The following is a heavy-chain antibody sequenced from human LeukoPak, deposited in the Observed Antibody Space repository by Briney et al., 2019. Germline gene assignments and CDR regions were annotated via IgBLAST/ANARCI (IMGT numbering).Heavy chain of an antibody. V-gene: IGHV3-23*01. D-gene: IGHD6-25*01. Sequence: PGGSLRLSCAASGFTFSSYAMSWVRQAPGKGLEWVSGISGSGGSTYYADSVKGRFTISRDNSRNTLYLQMNSPRAEDTAVYYCAILPGDGSGGYEVNGWGQGTPVTVSS. CDR2: ISGSGGST. CDR3: AILPGDGSGGYEVNG. CDR1: GFTFSSYA. J-gene: IGHJ4*02.